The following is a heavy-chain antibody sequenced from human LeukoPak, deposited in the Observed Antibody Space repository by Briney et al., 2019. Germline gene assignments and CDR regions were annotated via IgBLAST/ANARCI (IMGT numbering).Heavy chain of an antibody. J-gene: IGHJ6*03. Sequence: SVKVSCKASGGTFSSYAISWVRLAPGQGLEWMGGIIPIFGTANYAQKFQGRVTITADESTSTAYMELSSLRSEDTAVYYCARAPYSSGGSTNYYYYNYMDVWGKGTTVTVSS. CDR1: GGTFSSYA. CDR3: ARAPYSSGGSTNYYYYNYMDV. CDR2: IIPIFGTA. V-gene: IGHV1-69*01. D-gene: IGHD6-19*01.